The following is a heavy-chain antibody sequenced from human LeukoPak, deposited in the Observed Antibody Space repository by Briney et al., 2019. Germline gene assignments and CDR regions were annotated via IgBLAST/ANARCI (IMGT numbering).Heavy chain of an antibody. V-gene: IGHV3-30*01. J-gene: IGHJ4*02. Sequence: GGSLRLSCAASGFTFSSYAMHWVRQAPGKGLGCVAGISYDGSNKYCADSVKGRFIISRDHSKNTLYLQMNSLRAEDTAVYYCARVGKGRGFFDYWGQGTLVTVSS. CDR3: ARVGKGRGFFDY. CDR2: ISYDGSNK. D-gene: IGHD7-27*01. CDR1: GFTFSSYA.